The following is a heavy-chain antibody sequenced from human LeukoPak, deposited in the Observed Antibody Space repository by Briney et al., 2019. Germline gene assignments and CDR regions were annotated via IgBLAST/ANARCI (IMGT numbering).Heavy chain of an antibody. Sequence: SETLSPTCTVSGGSISSYYWSWIRQPPGKGLEWIGYIYYSGSTNYNPSLKSRVTISVDTSKNQFSLKLSSVTAADTAVYYCGCADYYDSSGYWGQGTLVTVSS. CDR3: GCADYYDSSGY. J-gene: IGHJ4*02. V-gene: IGHV4-59*08. D-gene: IGHD3-22*01. CDR1: GGSISSYY. CDR2: IYYSGST.